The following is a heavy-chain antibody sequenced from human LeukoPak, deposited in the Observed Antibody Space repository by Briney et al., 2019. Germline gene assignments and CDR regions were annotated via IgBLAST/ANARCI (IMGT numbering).Heavy chain of an antibody. V-gene: IGHV3-7*01. Sequence: PGGSLRLSCAASGFTFSNAWMSWVRQAPGKGLEWVANIKPDGSEKYPVDSVKGRFTVTRDNAKNSLYLQMNRLRDEDSAVYYCARAPAFGTVDYWGQGTLVTVSS. CDR3: ARAPAFGTVDY. D-gene: IGHD3-16*01. CDR1: GFTFSNAW. CDR2: IKPDGSEK. J-gene: IGHJ4*02.